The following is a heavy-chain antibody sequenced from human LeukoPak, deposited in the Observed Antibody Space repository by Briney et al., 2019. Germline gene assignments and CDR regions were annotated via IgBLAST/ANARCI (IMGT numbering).Heavy chain of an antibody. J-gene: IGHJ6*02. V-gene: IGHV4-39*01. CDR1: GASISSDSNY. CDR2: IYHTGST. Sequence: SETLSLTCTVSGASISSDSNYWAWVRQPPGKGLQWIGSIYHTGSTFYNPSLMGRVSISIDSSKNQFSLKLSSVTAADTAVYHCASFHYDILTGWLASNNYGMAVWGQGTTVTVSS. CDR3: ASFHYDILTGWLASNNYGMAV. D-gene: IGHD3-9*01.